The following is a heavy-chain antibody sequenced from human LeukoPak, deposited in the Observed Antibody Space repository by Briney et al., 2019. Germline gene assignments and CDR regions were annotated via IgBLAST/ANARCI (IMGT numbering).Heavy chain of an antibody. D-gene: IGHD2-8*01. J-gene: IGHJ4*02. Sequence: PSETLSLTCDVSGGSVTSTNWWSWVRQPPGQGLEWIGEIHLRGLTNYNPSLSSRVTMSLDTSKNYVSLNLTSVTAADTAVYYCSGENGAFSPFGYWGQGALVIVRS. V-gene: IGHV4-4*02. CDR2: IHLRGLT. CDR3: SGENGAFSPFGY. CDR1: GGSVTSTNW.